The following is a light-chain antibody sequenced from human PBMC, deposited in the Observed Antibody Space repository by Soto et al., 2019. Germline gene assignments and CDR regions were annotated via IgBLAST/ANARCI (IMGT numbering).Light chain of an antibody. CDR1: INDVGGYNY. CDR2: QVT. Sequence: QSALTQPPSESGSPGQSVTISCAGTINDVGGYNYVSWYQQHPGKVPQLMIYQVTKRPSGVPDRFSASKSDTTASLTISGLQAEDEGDYYCMSYAGGNRFVFGTGTKLTVL. J-gene: IGLJ1*01. CDR3: MSYAGGNRFV. V-gene: IGLV2-8*01.